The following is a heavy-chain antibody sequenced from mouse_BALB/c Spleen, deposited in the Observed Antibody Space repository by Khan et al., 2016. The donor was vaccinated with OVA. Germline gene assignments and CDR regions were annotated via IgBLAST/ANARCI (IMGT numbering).Heavy chain of an antibody. J-gene: IGHJ3*01. Sequence: EVELVESGGDLVQPGGSRKLSCAASGFTFIDYGMAWVRQTPGKGPEWIAFISSVAYSIYYADTVTGRFTISRENAKNTLYLDMSSLRSDDTAMYYCARGGFAYWGQGTLVTVSA. V-gene: IGHV5-15*02. CDR2: ISSVAYSI. CDR1: GFTFIDYG. CDR3: ARGGFAY.